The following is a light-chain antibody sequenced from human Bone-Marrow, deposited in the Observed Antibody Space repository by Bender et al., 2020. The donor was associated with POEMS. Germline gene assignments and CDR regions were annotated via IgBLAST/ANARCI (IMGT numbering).Light chain of an antibody. Sequence: SYELTQPPSVSVSPGQTASITCSGDKLGDKYACWYQQKPGQSPVLVIYEDSKRPSGVPDRFSGSKSGNTASLTISGLQAEDEADYYCCSYAGSLRLFGGGTKLTVL. CDR1: KLGDKY. J-gene: IGLJ2*01. V-gene: IGLV3-1*01. CDR3: CSYAGSLRL. CDR2: EDS.